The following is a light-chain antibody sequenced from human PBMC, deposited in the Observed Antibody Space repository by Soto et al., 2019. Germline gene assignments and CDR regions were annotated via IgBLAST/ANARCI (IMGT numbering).Light chain of an antibody. V-gene: IGLV2-14*01. Sequence: QSALTQPPSASGSPGQSVTISCAGSSSDIGASNSVSWYQQHPGKAPKLIIYEVTDRPSGVSNRFSGSKSGNTASLTISGLQAEDEAEYYCSSYTNINTRACVFGTGTQLTVL. J-gene: IGLJ1*01. CDR2: EVT. CDR3: SSYTNINTRACV. CDR1: SSDIGASNS.